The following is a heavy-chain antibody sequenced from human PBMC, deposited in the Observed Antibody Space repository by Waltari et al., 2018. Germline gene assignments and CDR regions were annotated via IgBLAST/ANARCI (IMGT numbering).Heavy chain of an antibody. CDR2: ISWNSGSI. CDR3: AKDPFDY. J-gene: IGHJ4*02. CDR1: GFTFDDYA. V-gene: IGHV3-9*01. Sequence: EVQLVESGGGLVQPGRSLRLSCAASGFTFDDYARHWVRQAPGKGLEEVSGISWNSGSIGDADYVKGRFTISRDNAKNSLYLQRNSLRAEDTALDYWAKDPFDYWGQGTLGTVSS.